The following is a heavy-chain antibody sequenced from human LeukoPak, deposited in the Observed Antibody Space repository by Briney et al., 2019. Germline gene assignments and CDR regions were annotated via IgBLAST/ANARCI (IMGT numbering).Heavy chain of an antibody. CDR3: ARGCPNALDYYYLDY. Sequence: SETLSLTCAVYGGSFSGYYWSWLRQPPGKGLEWIGEVNHSGSTSYNPSLKSRVTVSVDTSKNQISLKLSSVTAADTAMYYCARGCPNALDYYYLDYWGQGNLVTVSS. J-gene: IGHJ4*02. CDR1: GGSFSGYY. V-gene: IGHV4-34*01. CDR2: VNHSGST. D-gene: IGHD4/OR15-4a*01.